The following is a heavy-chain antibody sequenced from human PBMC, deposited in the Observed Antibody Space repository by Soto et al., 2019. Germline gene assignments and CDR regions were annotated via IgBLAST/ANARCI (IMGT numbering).Heavy chain of an antibody. CDR2: ISSSSSYI. Sequence: GGSLRLSCAASGFTFSSYSMHWVLQAPGKGLEWVSSISSSSSYIYYADSVKGRFTISRDNAKNSLYLQMNSLRAEDTAVYYCAREIVAATYYYYGMDVWGPGTTVTVSS. D-gene: IGHD2-21*01. CDR1: GFTFSSYS. CDR3: AREIVAATYYYYGMDV. J-gene: IGHJ6*02. V-gene: IGHV3-21*01.